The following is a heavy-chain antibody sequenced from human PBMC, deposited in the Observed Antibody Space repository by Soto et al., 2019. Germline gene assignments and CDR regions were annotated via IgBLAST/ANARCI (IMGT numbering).Heavy chain of an antibody. CDR1: GFTFSSYG. CDR3: AKVWNMSGSMSYYYYYGMVV. D-gene: IGHD1-26*01. J-gene: IGHJ6*02. V-gene: IGHV3-30*18. Sequence: GGSLRLSCGGSGFTFSSYGMHLVRQAPGKGLEWGAVISYDGSNKYYADSVKGRFTISRDNSKNTLYLQMNSLRAEDTAVYYCAKVWNMSGSMSYYYYYGMVVWCQGTTVTVSS. CDR2: ISYDGSNK.